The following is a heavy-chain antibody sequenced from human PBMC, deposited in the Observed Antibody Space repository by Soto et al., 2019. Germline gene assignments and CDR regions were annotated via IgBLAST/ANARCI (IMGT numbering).Heavy chain of an antibody. D-gene: IGHD1-1*01. Sequence: EVHLVESGGGLVQPGGSLRLSCAASGFDFSRYWMHWVRQAPGGGLMWVSRINDVATTIHYADSVKGRFTVSRDNAKNTVYLQMDSLRAEDTALYYCARVNDPDDYWGQGNLVIVSS. CDR1: GFDFSRYW. V-gene: IGHV3-74*01. CDR2: INDVATTI. CDR3: ARVNDPDDY. J-gene: IGHJ4*02.